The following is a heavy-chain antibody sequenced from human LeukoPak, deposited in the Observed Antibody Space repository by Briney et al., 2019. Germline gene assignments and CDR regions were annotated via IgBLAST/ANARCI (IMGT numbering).Heavy chain of an antibody. V-gene: IGHV3-53*01. J-gene: IGHJ4*02. Sequence: GGSLRLSCTVSGFTVSINSMSWVRQAPGKGLEWVSFIYSGGNTHYSDSVKGRFTISRDNSKNTLYLQMNSLRAEDTAVYYCAKDRTIFDDWGQGTLVTVSS. CDR2: IYSGGNT. D-gene: IGHD3-3*01. CDR1: GFTVSINS. CDR3: AKDRTIFDD.